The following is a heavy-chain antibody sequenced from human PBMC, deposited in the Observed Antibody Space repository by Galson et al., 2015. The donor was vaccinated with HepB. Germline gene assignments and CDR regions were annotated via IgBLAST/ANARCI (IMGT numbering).Heavy chain of an antibody. D-gene: IGHD4-23*01. CDR1: GFTFSSYS. V-gene: IGHV3-21*01. CDR3: AKDFRAVVTPELDY. CDR2: ISSSSSYI. Sequence: SLRLSCAASGFTFSSYSMNWVRQAPGKGLEWVSSISSSSSYIYYADSVKGRFTISRDNAKNSLYLQMNSLRAEDTAVYYCAKDFRAVVTPELDYWGQGTLVTVSS. J-gene: IGHJ4*02.